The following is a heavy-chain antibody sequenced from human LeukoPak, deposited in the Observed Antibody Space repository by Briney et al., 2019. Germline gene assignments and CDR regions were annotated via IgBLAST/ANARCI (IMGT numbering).Heavy chain of an antibody. V-gene: IGHV4-34*01. CDR3: ARDVGGPYCGGDYGMDV. J-gene: IGHJ6*02. D-gene: IGHD2-15*01. Sequence: PSETLSLTCAVYGGSFSGYYWSWIRQPPGKGLEWIGEINHSGSTNYNPSLKSRVTISVDTSKNQFSLKLSSVTAADTAVYYCARDVGGPYCGGDYGMDVSGQTTT. CDR1: GGSFSGYY. CDR2: INHSGST.